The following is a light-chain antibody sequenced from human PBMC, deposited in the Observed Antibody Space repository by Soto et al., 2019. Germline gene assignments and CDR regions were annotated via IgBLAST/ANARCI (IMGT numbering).Light chain of an antibody. Sequence: QSVLTQPASVSGSPGQSIAISCTGASSDIGAYNYVSWHQQHPGKAPKLMIYDVNNRPSGVSDRFSGSKSGYTASLTISGLQAEDEAEYYCISYTTSGTYVFGTGTKFTVL. V-gene: IGLV2-14*03. CDR3: ISYTTSGTYV. J-gene: IGLJ1*01. CDR2: DVN. CDR1: SSDIGAYNY.